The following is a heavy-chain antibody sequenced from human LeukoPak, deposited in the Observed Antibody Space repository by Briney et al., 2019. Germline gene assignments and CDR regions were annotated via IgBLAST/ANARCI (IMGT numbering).Heavy chain of an antibody. CDR3: ARDRYYYDSSGYSLFDY. CDR1: GGSISRDTW. CDR2: IYHSGST. J-gene: IGHJ4*02. D-gene: IGHD3-22*01. Sequence: SETLSLTCAVSGGSISRDTWWTWVRQPPGKGPEWIGEIYHSGSTNYNPSLKSRVTISLDKSKNHFSLKLRSVTAADTAVYYCARDRYYYDSSGYSLFDYWGQGTLVTVSS. V-gene: IGHV4-4*02.